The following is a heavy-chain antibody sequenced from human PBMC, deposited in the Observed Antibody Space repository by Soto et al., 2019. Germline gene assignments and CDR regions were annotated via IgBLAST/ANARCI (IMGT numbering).Heavy chain of an antibody. CDR1: GGSISSGGYY. CDR2: IYYSGRT. D-gene: IGHD3-10*01. J-gene: IGHJ4*02. Sequence: SETLSLTCTVSGGSISSGGYYWSWIRQHPGKGLEWIGYIYYSGRTYYNPSLKSRVTISVDTCKNQFSLKLSSVTAADTAVYYCARARYYYGSGLLRPRPYFDYWGQGTLVTVSS. V-gene: IGHV4-31*03. CDR3: ARARYYYGSGLLRPRPYFDY.